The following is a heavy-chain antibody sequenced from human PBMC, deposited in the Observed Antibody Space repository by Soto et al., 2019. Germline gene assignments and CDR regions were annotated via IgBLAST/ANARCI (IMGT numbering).Heavy chain of an antibody. CDR3: AHRPPGSSPWDY. CDR1: GFSLSSSGVG. V-gene: IGHV2-5*02. CDR2: IYWDDDK. J-gene: IGHJ4*02. Sequence: QITLKESGPTLVKPTQTLTLTCTFSGFSLSSSGVGVGWIRQPPGKALEWLALIYWDDDKRFSPSLKSRLTVTKDTSKKQVVLTMTNIDPVDTATYYCAHRPPGSSPWDYWGQGTLVTVSS. D-gene: IGHD1-26*01.